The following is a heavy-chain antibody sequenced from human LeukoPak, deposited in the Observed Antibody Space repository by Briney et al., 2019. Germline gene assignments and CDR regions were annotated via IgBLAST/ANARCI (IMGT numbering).Heavy chain of an antibody. CDR3: ASTPRESGWYRMDV. CDR2: INPNSGGT. V-gene: IGHV1-2*02. D-gene: IGHD6-19*01. CDR1: GYTFTGYY. J-gene: IGHJ6*02. Sequence: VASVKVSCKASGYTFTGYYMHWVRQAPGQGLEWMGWINPNSGGTNYAQKFQGRVTMTRDTSISTAYMELSRLRSDDTAVYYCASTPRESGWYRMDVWGQGTTVTVSS.